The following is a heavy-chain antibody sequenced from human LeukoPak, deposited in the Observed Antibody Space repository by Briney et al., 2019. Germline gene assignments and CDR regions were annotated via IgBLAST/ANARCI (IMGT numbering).Heavy chain of an antibody. Sequence: GGSLRFSCAASGFTFTSYAMHWVHQAPGKGLEWVAVISYDGNNKYYADSVKGRFTISRDNSKNTLFLQMISLRAEDTAVYYCARDHTPVNRAPIYYFDYWGQGTLVTVSS. CDR2: ISYDGNNK. D-gene: IGHD2-2*02. CDR3: ARDHTPVNRAPIYYFDY. J-gene: IGHJ4*02. CDR1: GFTFTSYA. V-gene: IGHV3-30-3*01.